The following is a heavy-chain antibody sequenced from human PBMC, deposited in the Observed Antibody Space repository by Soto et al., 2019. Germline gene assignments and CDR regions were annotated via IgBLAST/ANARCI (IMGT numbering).Heavy chain of an antibody. CDR2: IHNSGST. Sequence: SETLSLTCIVSADFISGYYWSWIRQPPGKGLEWIGYIHNSGSTNYNPSLKSRVTISVDTSKNHFSLNLSSVTAADTAVYYCARLGAYYQSFDYWGQGALVTVSS. CDR3: ARLGAYYQSFDY. J-gene: IGHJ4*02. V-gene: IGHV4-59*08. D-gene: IGHD3-22*01. CDR1: ADFISGYY.